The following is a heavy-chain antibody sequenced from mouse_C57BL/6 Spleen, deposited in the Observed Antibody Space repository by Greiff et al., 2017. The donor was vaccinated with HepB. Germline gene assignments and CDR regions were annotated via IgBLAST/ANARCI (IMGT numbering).Heavy chain of an antibody. Sequence: EVQLVESGGGLVKPGGSLKLSCAASGFTFSSYTMSWVRQTPAKRLEWVATISGGGGNTYYPDSVKGRFTISRDNAKNTLYLQMSSLRSEDTALYYCARHGYGNYFDYWGQGTTLTVSS. CDR3: ARHGYGNYFDY. J-gene: IGHJ2*01. CDR2: ISGGGGNT. V-gene: IGHV5-9*01. CDR1: GFTFSSYT. D-gene: IGHD2-10*02.